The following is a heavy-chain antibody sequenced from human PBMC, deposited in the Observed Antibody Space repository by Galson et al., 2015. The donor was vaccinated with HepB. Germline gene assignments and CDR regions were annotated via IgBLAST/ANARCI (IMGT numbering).Heavy chain of an antibody. V-gene: IGHV5-51*01. J-gene: IGHJ5*02. CDR1: GYSFTSYW. CDR2: IYPGDSDT. D-gene: IGHD5-18*01. CDR3: ARSQPDIHVDTNWFDP. Sequence: QSGAEVKKPGESLKISCKGSGYSFTSYWIGWVRQMPGKGLEWMGIIYPGDSDTRYSPSFQGQVTISADKSISTAYLQWSSLKASDTAMYYCARSQPDIHVDTNWFDPWGQGTLVTVSS.